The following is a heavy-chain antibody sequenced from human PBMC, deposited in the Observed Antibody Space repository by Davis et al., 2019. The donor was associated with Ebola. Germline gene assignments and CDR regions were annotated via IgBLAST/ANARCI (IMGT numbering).Heavy chain of an antibody. Sequence: PGGSLRLSCAASGFTFSNYGMHWVRQAPGKGLEWVTIIWYDGSNKYYVDSVKGRFSISRDNSKNTLYLQMNSLRAEDTAVYYCAKVVPHVTILSLGEFDYWGQGTLVTVSS. J-gene: IGHJ4*02. CDR3: AKVVPHVTILSLGEFDY. D-gene: IGHD3-3*01. V-gene: IGHV3-33*06. CDR2: IWYDGSNK. CDR1: GFTFSNYG.